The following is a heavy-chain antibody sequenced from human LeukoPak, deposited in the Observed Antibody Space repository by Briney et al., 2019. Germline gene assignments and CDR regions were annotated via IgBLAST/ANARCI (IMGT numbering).Heavy chain of an antibody. CDR2: ISSSSSYI. D-gene: IGHD3-22*01. J-gene: IGHJ3*02. V-gene: IGHV3-21*01. CDR3: ARVGYYYDSSGSDAFDI. Sequence: KPGGSLRLSCAASGFTFSSYSMNWVRQAPGKGLEWVSSISSSSSYIYYADSVKGRFTISRDNAKNSLYLQMNSLRAEDTAVYYCARVGYYYDSSGSDAFDIWGQGTMVTVSS. CDR1: GFTFSSYS.